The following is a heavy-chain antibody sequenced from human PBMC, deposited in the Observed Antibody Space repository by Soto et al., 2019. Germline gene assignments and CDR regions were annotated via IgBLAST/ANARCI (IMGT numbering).Heavy chain of an antibody. Sequence: GASVKVSCKASGGTFSSYAISWVRQAPGQGLEWMGGIIPIFGTANYAQKFQGRVTITADESTSTAYMELSSLRSEDTAVYYCASTYGDYAGTWNWFDPWGQGTLVTVSS. J-gene: IGHJ5*02. CDR2: IIPIFGTA. CDR1: GGTFSSYA. V-gene: IGHV1-69*13. D-gene: IGHD4-17*01. CDR3: ASTYGDYAGTWNWFDP.